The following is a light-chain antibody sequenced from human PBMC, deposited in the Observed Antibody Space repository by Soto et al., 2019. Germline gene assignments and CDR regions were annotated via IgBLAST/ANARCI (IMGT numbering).Light chain of an antibody. CDR3: QQVT. J-gene: IGKJ3*01. V-gene: IGKV3-11*01. CDR2: DAS. CDR1: QSVSSY. Sequence: EIVLTQSPATLSLSPGERATLSCRASQSVSSYLAWYQQKPGQAPRLLIYDASNRATGIPARFSGSGSGTDFTLTISSLDPEDFAVYDCQQVTFGPGTKVDIK.